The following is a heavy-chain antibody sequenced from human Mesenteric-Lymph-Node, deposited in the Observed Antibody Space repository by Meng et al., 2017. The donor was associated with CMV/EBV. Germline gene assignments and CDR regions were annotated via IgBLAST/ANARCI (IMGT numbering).Heavy chain of an antibody. CDR3: VTDWGDTKSRFDY. CDR1: GFTFSNYF. J-gene: IGHJ4*02. Sequence: GESLKISCEGSGFTFSNYFMTWVRQAPGKGLEWVANIKEDGSQKYYVDSVKGRFTVSRDNAKNSLFLQMNSLRAEDTAVYYCVTDWGDTKSRFDYWGQGSLVTVSS. V-gene: IGHV3-7*01. D-gene: IGHD3-16*01. CDR2: IKEDGSQK.